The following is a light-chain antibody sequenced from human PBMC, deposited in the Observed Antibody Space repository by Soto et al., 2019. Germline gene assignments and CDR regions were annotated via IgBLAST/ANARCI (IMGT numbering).Light chain of an antibody. CDR2: LGS. CDR3: MQSLQTSPT. V-gene: IGKV2-28*01. J-gene: IGKJ1*01. Sequence: DIVMTQSPLSLPVTPGEPASISCRSSQSLLHTNGYNYLDWYLQKPGQSPQLPIYLGSNRASGVPDRFSGSGSGTDFTLKISRVEAEDVGVYYCMQSLQTSPTFGQGTKVDIK. CDR1: QSLLHTNGYNY.